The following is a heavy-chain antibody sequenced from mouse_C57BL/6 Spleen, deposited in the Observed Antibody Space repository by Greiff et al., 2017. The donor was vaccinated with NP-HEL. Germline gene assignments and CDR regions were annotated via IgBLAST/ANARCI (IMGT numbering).Heavy chain of an antibody. CDR3: ASPSYGNCSYGMDY. CDR2: IDPSDSDT. CDR1: GYTFTSYW. D-gene: IGHD1-1*01. J-gene: IGHJ4*01. V-gene: IGHV1-50*01. Sequence: QVQLQQPGAELVKPGASVKLSCKASGYTFTSYWMHWVKQRPGQGLEWIGAIDPSDSDTNYNQKFKGKATLTVDTSSSTAYMQLSSLTSEDSAVYYCASPSYGNCSYGMDYWGQGTSVTVSS.